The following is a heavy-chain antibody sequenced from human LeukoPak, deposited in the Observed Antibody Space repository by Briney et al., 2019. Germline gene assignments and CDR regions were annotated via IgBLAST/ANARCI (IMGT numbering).Heavy chain of an antibody. V-gene: IGHV2-5*02. CDR2: IYWDDER. CDR1: GFSLSATGVS. CDR3: VHRRGMGLFDY. D-gene: IGHD1-26*01. J-gene: IGHJ4*02. Sequence: SGPTLVKPRQTLTLTCTFSGFSLSATGVSVGWIRQPPGKALEWLAHIYWDDERRYSPSLKSRLIVTKDSSKNQVVLTMTNMDPLDTGTFYCVHRRGMGLFDYWGPGTLVTVSS.